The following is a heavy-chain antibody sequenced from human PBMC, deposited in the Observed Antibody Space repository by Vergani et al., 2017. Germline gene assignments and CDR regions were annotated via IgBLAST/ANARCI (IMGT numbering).Heavy chain of an antibody. V-gene: IGHV1-69*11. CDR1: GGTFSSYA. Sequence: QVQLVQSGAEVKKPGSSVKVSCKASGGTFSSYAISWVRQAPGQGLEWMGWMNPNSGNTGYAQKFQGRVTITADESTSTAYMELSSLRSEDTAVYYCAREGARGYSSSLPQIYGMDVWGQGTTVTVSS. J-gene: IGHJ6*02. CDR3: AREGARGYSSSLPQIYGMDV. D-gene: IGHD6-13*01. CDR2: MNPNSGNT.